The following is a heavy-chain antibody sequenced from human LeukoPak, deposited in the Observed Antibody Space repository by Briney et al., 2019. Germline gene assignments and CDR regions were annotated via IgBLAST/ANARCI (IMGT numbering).Heavy chain of an antibody. D-gene: IGHD6-19*01. CDR2: IYYSGST. CDR1: DDSISSYY. Sequence: SETLSLTCTVSDDSISSYYCSWIRQPPGKGLEWIGYIYYSGSTNYNPSLKSRVTISVDTSKNQFSLKLSSVTAADTAVYYCAGDLAVAADAFDIWGQGTMVTVSS. CDR3: AGDLAVAADAFDI. J-gene: IGHJ3*02. V-gene: IGHV4-59*01.